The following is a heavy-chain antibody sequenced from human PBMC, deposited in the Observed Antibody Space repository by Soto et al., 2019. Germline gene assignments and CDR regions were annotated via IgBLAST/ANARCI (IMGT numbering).Heavy chain of an antibody. CDR1: EVSFGKAW. J-gene: IGHJ4*02. V-gene: IGHV3-15*01. Sequence: PGWYVRISSAASEVSFGKAWMSWVRHAPGKGLEWVGRIKSKTDGGTTDYAAPVKGRFTISRDDSKNTLYLQMNSLKTEDTAVYYCTTDRRSYHSSGYYYVPYFDYWGQGT. CDR3: TTDRRSYHSSGYYYVPYFDY. CDR2: IKSKTDGGTT. D-gene: IGHD3-22*01.